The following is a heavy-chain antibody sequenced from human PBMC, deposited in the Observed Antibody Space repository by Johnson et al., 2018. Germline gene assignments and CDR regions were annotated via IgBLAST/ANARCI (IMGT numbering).Heavy chain of an antibody. CDR2: IGTKSVYI. Sequence: EVQLLESGGCLVKPGGSLRLSCAASGFPFNTYTMKWVRQAPGQGLEWISSIGTKSVYIYYADSVTGRFTISRDNAKNSLYLQMNSLRAEDTAVYYCARRRDCSNGVCYGMDVWGQGTTVTVSS. D-gene: IGHD2-8*01. V-gene: IGHV3-21*01. CDR1: GFPFNTYT. J-gene: IGHJ6*02. CDR3: ARRRDCSNGVCYGMDV.